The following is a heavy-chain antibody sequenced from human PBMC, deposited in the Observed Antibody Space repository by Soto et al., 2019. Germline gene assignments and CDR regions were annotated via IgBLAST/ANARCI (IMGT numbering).Heavy chain of an antibody. CDR2: IRKDGSQE. V-gene: IGHV3-7*05. J-gene: IGHJ3*02. Sequence: DVQLTESGGGWVQPGGSLRLSWGASGFSFGSDWMAWVRQAPGKGLELVANIRKDGSQEHYADSVRGRFSVSRDNAKDTLYLQMNSLSLEVTAVYYCSRAANYRLDRAFSDVFDIWGQGTMVTVSS. CDR1: GFSFGSDW. CDR3: SRAANYRLDRAFSDVFDI. D-gene: IGHD3-16*02.